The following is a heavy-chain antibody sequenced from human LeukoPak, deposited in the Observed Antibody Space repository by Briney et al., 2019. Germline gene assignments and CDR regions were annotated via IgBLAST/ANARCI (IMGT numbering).Heavy chain of an antibody. Sequence: GGSLRLSCAASGFTFSSYSMNWVRQAPGKGLEWVSSISSSSYIYYADSVKGRFTISIDNAKNSLYLQMNSLRAEDTAVYYCARDQGYNWNDQPYDYWGQGTLVTVSS. J-gene: IGHJ4*02. CDR2: ISSSSYI. CDR3: ARDQGYNWNDQPYDY. V-gene: IGHV3-21*01. CDR1: GFTFSSYS. D-gene: IGHD1-1*01.